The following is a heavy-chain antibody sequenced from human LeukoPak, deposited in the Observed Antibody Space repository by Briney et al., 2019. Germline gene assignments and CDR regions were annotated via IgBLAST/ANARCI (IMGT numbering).Heavy chain of an antibody. V-gene: IGHV3-23*01. CDR3: ARIQLWLQY. CDR2: ISGSGGST. Sequence: GGSLRLSCAASGFTFRSYAMSWVRQAPGKGLEWVSAISGSGGSTYYADPVKGRFTISRDNSKNTLYLQMNSLRAEDTAVYYCARIQLWLQYWGQGTLVTVSS. CDR1: GFTFRSYA. J-gene: IGHJ4*02. D-gene: IGHD5-18*01.